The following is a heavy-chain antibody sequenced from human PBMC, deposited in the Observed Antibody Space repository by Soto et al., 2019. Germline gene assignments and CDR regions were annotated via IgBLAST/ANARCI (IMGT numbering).Heavy chain of an antibody. D-gene: IGHD6-13*01. Sequence: SVNVSCKASGGTFSSYAISWVRQAPGQWLEWMGGIIPIFGTAIYAHKLQGRVTLTADESTSTAYMELSSLRSEDTAVYYCACTQPNRSSLCLGAFDIWGQGTMFNVSS. CDR2: IIPIFGTA. V-gene: IGHV1-69*13. CDR1: GGTFSSYA. J-gene: IGHJ3*02. CDR3: ACTQPNRSSLCLGAFDI.